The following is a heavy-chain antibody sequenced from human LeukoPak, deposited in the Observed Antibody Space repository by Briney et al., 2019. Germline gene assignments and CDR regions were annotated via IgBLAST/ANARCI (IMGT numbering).Heavy chain of an antibody. V-gene: IGHV4-59*08. CDR3: AKPQSSLSHFYDS. Sequence: SXTLSLTCTVSGGSISSYYWSWIRQPPGKGLEWIGSIHHSGTTYYNPSLKSRVTISVDTSKNQISLKVNSVTAADTAVYYCAKPQSSLSHFYDSWGQGTLVTVSS. D-gene: IGHD2-2*01. J-gene: IGHJ4*02. CDR1: GGSISSYY. CDR2: IHHSGTT.